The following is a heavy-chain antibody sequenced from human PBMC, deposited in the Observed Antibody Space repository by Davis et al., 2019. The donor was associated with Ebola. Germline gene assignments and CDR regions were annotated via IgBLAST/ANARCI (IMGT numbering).Heavy chain of an antibody. CDR2: VSHGGVS. D-gene: IGHD1-1*01. Sequence: MPSEPLSPTFAAYGGSFSDSFWSRLRQSPGKALGWIGKVSHGGVSDYTPSLRSRVTISVDTSKNQFSLKMNPVTAADTAVYYCARTTKTSISDSGLGYTYFDHWSQGTLVTVSS. J-gene: IGHJ5*02. V-gene: IGHV4-34*01. CDR3: ARTTKTSISDSGLGYTYFDH. CDR1: GGSFSDSF.